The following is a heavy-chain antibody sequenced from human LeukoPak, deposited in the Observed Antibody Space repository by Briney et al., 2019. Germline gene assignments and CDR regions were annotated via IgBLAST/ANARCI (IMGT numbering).Heavy chain of an antibody. V-gene: IGHV3-15*01. CDR3: TTESYDT. D-gene: IGHD3-16*01. J-gene: IGHJ4*02. CDR2: IISKTDGGTT. CDR1: GFTFSNVW. Sequence: GGSLRLSCAASGFTFSNVWMSWVRQAPGKGLEWVGRIISKTDGGTTDYASPVKGRFTISRDDSKNTLYLQMNSLKAEDTAVYYCTTESYDTWGQGTLVTVSS.